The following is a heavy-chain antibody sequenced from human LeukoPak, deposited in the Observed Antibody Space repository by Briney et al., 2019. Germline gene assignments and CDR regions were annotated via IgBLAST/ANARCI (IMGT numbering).Heavy chain of an antibody. CDR1: GFICSDYA. J-gene: IGHJ4*02. Sequence: QPGGSLRLSCTASGFICSDYAMSWARQAPGKGLEWVAGISSSGSGGNTYYADSVKGRFTISRDTSKNILFLQMNTLRAEDTAIYYCAKDQRWESPHYLDSWGQGTLVTVSS. V-gene: IGHV3-23*01. CDR2: ISSSGSGGNT. CDR3: AKDQRWESPHYLDS. D-gene: IGHD1-26*01.